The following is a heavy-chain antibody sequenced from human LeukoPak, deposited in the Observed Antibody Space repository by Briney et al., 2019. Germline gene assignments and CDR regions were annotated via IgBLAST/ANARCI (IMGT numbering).Heavy chain of an antibody. V-gene: IGHV4-31*03. CDR2: INHSGST. CDR1: GGSISSGGYY. D-gene: IGHD1-14*01. Sequence: SQTLSLTCTVSGGSISSGGYYWSWIRQHPGKGLEWIGEINHSGSTNYNPSLKSRVTISVDTSRNQFSLKLSSVTAADTAVYYCARAVALSGFDYWGQGTLVTVSS. J-gene: IGHJ4*02. CDR3: ARAVALSGFDY.